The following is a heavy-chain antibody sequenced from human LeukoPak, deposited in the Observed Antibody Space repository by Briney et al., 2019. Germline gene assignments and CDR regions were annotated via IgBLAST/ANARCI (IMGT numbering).Heavy chain of an antibody. Sequence: PSETLSLTCTVSGGSISSYYWSWIRQPPGKGLEWIGHIYYSGSTNYNPSLKSRVTISVDTSKNQFSLKLSSVTAADTAVYYCARDRGYCSSTSCRVGFDPWGQGTLVTVSS. CDR2: IYYSGST. CDR3: ARDRGYCSSTSCRVGFDP. V-gene: IGHV4-59*01. J-gene: IGHJ5*02. D-gene: IGHD2-2*01. CDR1: GGSISSYY.